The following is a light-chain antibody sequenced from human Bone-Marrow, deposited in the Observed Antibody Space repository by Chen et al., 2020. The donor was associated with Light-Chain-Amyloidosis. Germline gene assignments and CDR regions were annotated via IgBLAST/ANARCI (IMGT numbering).Light chain of an antibody. CDR1: SGSIATNY. J-gene: IGLJ3*02. V-gene: IGLV6-57*01. CDR3: QSYQGSSQGV. CDR2: EDD. Sequence: NFMLTQPHSVSESPGKTVIISCTRSSGSIATNYVQWYQQRPGSSPTTVIYEDDQRPSGVPDRFSGSIDRSSNSVSLTISGRKTEDEADYYCQSYQGSSQGVFGGGTKLTVL.